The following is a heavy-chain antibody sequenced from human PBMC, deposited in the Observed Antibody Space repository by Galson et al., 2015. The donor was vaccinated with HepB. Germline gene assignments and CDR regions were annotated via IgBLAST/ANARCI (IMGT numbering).Heavy chain of an antibody. CDR3: AKVGVGGGNSGGVYYYYGMDV. Sequence: SLRLSCAASGFTFSSYAMSWVRQAPGKGLEWVSAISGSGGSTYYADSVKGRFTISRDNSKNTLYLQMNSLRAEDTAVYYCAKVGVGGGNSGGVYYYYGMDVWGQGTTVTVSS. V-gene: IGHV3-23*01. D-gene: IGHD4-23*01. CDR1: GFTFSSYA. J-gene: IGHJ6*02. CDR2: ISGSGGST.